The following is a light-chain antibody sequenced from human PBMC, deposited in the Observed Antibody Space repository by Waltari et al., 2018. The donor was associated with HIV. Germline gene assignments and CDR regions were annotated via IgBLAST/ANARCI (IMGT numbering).Light chain of an antibody. CDR1: KLGDKY. Sequence: SYDLTQPPSVSVSPGQTASITCSGDKLGDKYVCWYQHRPGQSPVLVIDRDIKRPSGIPERFSGSNSGNTATLTISGTQALDEADYYCQAWDSNTAIVGGGTKLTVL. V-gene: IGLV3-1*01. CDR2: RDI. J-gene: IGLJ2*01. CDR3: QAWDSNTAI.